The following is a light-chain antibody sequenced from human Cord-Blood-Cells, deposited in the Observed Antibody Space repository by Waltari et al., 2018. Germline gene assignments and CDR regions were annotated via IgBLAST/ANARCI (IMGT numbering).Light chain of an antibody. V-gene: IGKV1-39*01. Sequence: GDGVPITCRASQSISSYLNWYQQKPGKAPKLLIYAASSLQSGVPSRFSGSGSGTDFTLTISSLQPEDFATYYCQQSYSTPYTFGQGTKLEIK. J-gene: IGKJ2*01. CDR2: AAS. CDR1: QSISSY. CDR3: QQSYSTPYT.